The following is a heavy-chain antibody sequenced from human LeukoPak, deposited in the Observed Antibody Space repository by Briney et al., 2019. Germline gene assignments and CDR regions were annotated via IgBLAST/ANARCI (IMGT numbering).Heavy chain of an antibody. CDR3: AKDGTLDSAFDI. Sequence: PGGSLRLSCAASGFIFSNFAMSWVRQTPGKGLEWVSAITSRSDSTYYADSVKGRFTISRDNSKNTLYLQMNSLRAEDTAVYYCAKDGTLDSAFDIWGQGTMVTVSS. CDR1: GFIFSNFA. J-gene: IGHJ3*02. D-gene: IGHD1-1*01. V-gene: IGHV3-23*01. CDR2: ITSRSDST.